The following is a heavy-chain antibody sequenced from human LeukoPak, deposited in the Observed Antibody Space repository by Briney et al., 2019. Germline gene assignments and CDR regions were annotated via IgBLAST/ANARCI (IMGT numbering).Heavy chain of an antibody. CDR2: ISAYNGKT. D-gene: IGHD3-22*01. CDR1: GYTFTSYG. J-gene: IGHJ4*02. V-gene: IGHV1-18*01. CDR3: ARLPYYYDSSGYSGVEY. Sequence: ASVKVSCKASGYTFTSYGISWVRQAPGQGQEWMGWISAYNGKTNYAQKLQGRVTITTDTSTSTAYMELRSLRSDDAAVYYCARLPYYYDSSGYSGVEYWGQGTLVTVPS.